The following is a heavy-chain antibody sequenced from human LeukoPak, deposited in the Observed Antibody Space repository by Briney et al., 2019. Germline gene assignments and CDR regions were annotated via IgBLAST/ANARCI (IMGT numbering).Heavy chain of an antibody. V-gene: IGHV3-23*01. CDR3: AKASWVSSADAVL. D-gene: IGHD3-16*01. Sequence: GSLRLSCAASVFTFSNYAMSWVGRAPAGGLEWVSSLRGDGETFYADSVKGRFTLSRDHLRNTVYLQLNNLRLDDTAVYYCAKASWVSSADAVLWGQGPLVTVSS. J-gene: IGHJ4*02. CDR1: VFTFSNYA. CDR2: LRGDGET.